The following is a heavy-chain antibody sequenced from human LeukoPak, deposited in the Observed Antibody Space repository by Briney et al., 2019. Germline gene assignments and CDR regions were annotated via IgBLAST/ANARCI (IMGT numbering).Heavy chain of an antibody. D-gene: IGHD1-14*01. CDR3: ARAPGGQAYYYYYMDV. J-gene: IGHJ6*03. Sequence: KASETLSLTCTVSGGSISSSPYYWGWIRQPPGKGLEWIGSIYYSGTTHYNPSLESRVTISVDTSKNQFSLKLSSVTAADTAVYYCARAPGGQAYYYYYMDVWGKGTTVTVSS. CDR1: GGSISSSPYY. V-gene: IGHV4-39*07. CDR2: IYYSGTT.